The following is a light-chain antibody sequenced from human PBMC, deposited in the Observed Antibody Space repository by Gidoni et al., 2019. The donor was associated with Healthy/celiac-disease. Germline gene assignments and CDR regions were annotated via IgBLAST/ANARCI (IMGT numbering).Light chain of an antibody. CDR2: ENN. V-gene: IGLV1-51*02. CDR3: GTWDSSLSAWV. CDR1: SSNIGNNY. Sequence: HSVLPQPPSVSAAPGQKATISCSGSSSNIGNNYVSWYQQLPGTAPKLLIYENNKRPSGIPDRFSGSKSGTSATLGITGLQTGDEADYYCGTWDSSLSAWVFGGGTKLTVL. J-gene: IGLJ3*02.